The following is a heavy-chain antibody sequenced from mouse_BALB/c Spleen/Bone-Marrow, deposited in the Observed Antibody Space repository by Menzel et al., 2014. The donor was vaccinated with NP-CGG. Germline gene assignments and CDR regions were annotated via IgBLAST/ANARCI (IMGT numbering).Heavy chain of an antibody. J-gene: IGHJ3*01. CDR2: IDPANGNT. D-gene: IGHD1-1*01. V-gene: IGHV14-3*02. Sequence: VQLKQSGAELVKPGASVKLSCTASGFNIKDTYMHWVKQRPEQGLEWIGRIDPANGNTKYDPKFQGKATITADTPSNTAFLQLSSLTSEDTAVYYCAMYYYGSSLFAYWGQGTLVTVST. CDR3: AMYYYGSSLFAY. CDR1: GFNIKDTY.